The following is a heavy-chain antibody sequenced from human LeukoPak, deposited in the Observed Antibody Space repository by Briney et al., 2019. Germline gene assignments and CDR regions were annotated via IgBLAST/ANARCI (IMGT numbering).Heavy chain of an antibody. V-gene: IGHV3-53*01. D-gene: IGHD6-19*01. Sequence: GSLRLSCAASGFSVSRKYMSWVRQTPGKGLEWVSLIYSGDTTYYADSVKGRFTISRDNSKNTLYLQMNSLRAEDTAVYYCATVLSDSRGWYHFDNWGQGTLVTVSS. J-gene: IGHJ4*02. CDR3: ATVLSDSRGWYHFDN. CDR2: IYSGDTT. CDR1: GFSVSRKY.